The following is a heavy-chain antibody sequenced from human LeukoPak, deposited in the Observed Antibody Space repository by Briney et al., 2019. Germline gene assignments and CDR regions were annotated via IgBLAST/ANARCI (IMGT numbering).Heavy chain of an antibody. V-gene: IGHV3-30-3*01. CDR1: GFTFSSYT. CDR2: ISYDGTNE. J-gene: IGHJ5*01. Sequence: GGSLRLSCAASGFTFSSYTMHWVRQAPGKGLEWVAVISYDGTNEYYADSVKGRFTISRDNSKNTLYLQMNSLRPEDTAVHYCARDRNTVNTGGSDSWGQGTLVTVSS. CDR3: ARDRNTVNTGGSDS. D-gene: IGHD4-17*01.